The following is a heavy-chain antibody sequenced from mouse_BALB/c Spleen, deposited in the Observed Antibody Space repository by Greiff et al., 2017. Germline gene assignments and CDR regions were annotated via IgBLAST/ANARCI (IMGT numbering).Heavy chain of an antibody. D-gene: IGHD1-1*02. Sequence: EVQRVESGGGLVKPGGSLKLSCAASGFTFSSYAMSWVRQSPEKRLEWVAEISSGGSYTYYPYTVTGRFTISRDNTKNPLYLEMSTLRSENTARYCCARYRDGDYFDYWGQGTTLTVSS. CDR2: ISSGGSYT. CDR3: ARYRDGDYFDY. J-gene: IGHJ2*01. V-gene: IGHV5-9-4*01. CDR1: GFTFSSYA.